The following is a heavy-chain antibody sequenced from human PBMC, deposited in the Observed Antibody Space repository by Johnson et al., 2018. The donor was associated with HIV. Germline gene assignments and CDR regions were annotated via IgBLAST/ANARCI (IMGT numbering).Heavy chain of an antibody. Sequence: VQLVESGGGLVQPGGSLRLSCAASGFTVSRNYMNWVRQAPGKGLEWVSVIYSGGDTYYAESVKGRFTISRDNFKNTLYLQMNSLKVEDTAVYYCARGAAFDILGQGTMVIVSS. CDR3: ARGAAFDI. CDR1: GFTVSRNY. V-gene: IGHV3-66*01. J-gene: IGHJ3*02. CDR2: IYSGGDT.